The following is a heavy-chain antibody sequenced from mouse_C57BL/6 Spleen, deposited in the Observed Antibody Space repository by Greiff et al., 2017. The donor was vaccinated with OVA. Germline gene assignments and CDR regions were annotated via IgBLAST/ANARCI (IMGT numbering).Heavy chain of an antibody. J-gene: IGHJ2*01. V-gene: IGHV1-26*01. D-gene: IGHD2-2*01. CDR3: ARLGSTMVTN. CDR2: INPNNGGT. CDR1: GYTFTDYY. Sequence: EVQLQQSGPELVKPGASVTISCKASGYTFTDYYMNWVKQSHGKSLEWIGDINPNNGGTSYNQKFKGKAPLTVDKSSSTAYMELRSLTSEDSAVYYCARLGSTMVTNWGQGTTLTVSS.